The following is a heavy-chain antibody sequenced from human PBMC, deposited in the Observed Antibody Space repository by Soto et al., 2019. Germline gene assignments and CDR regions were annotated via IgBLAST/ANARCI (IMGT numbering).Heavy chain of an antibody. D-gene: IGHD2-2*01. J-gene: IGHJ4*02. CDR2: INSDGGTT. Sequence: LRLSCAAAEVTCISYGMHWVRQAPGEGLMCVSRINSDGGTTSNADSVKGRFTISRDNARNSVHLQMNDLRGGDTARYFCAKMSSTDSYDPVFFWGQGTLVTVSS. CDR3: AKMSSTDSYDPVFF. CDR1: EVTCISYG. V-gene: IGHV3-74*01.